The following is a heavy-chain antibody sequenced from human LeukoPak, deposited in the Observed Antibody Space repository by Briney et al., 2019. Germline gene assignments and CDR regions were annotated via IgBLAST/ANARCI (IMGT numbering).Heavy chain of an antibody. CDR3: XXXXXXYYDSSGNHYFDY. Sequence: ASVKVSCKASGYTFTSYGISWVRQAPGQGLEWMGWISAYNGNTNYAQKLQGRVTMTTDTSTSTAYMELRSLRSDDTAVYYCXXXXXXYYDSSGNHYFDYWGQGTLVTVSS. CDR2: ISAYNGNT. J-gene: IGHJ4*02. CDR1: GYTFTSYG. V-gene: IGHV1-18*01. D-gene: IGHD3-22*01.